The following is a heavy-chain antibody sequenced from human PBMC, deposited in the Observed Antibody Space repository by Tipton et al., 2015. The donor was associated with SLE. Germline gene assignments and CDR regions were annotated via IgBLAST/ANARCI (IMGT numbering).Heavy chain of an antibody. Sequence: LRLSCTVSGGSISSHYWSWIRQPPGKGLEWIGEINHSGSTYYNPSLKSRVTISVDTSKNQFSLKLSSVTAADTAVYYCARVDYPDYWGQGTLVTVSS. CDR1: GGSISSHY. J-gene: IGHJ4*02. CDR2: INHSGST. CDR3: ARVDYPDY. V-gene: IGHV4-59*11.